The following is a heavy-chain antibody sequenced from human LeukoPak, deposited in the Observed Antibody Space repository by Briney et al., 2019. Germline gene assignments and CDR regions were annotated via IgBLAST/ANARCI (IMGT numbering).Heavy chain of an antibody. J-gene: IGHJ4*02. CDR2: VYYGAST. Sequence: SETLSLTCTVSGGSISSYYWSWIRQPPGKGLEWIGYVYYGASTNYSPSLKSRVTISVDTSKNQFSLKLSSVTAADTAVYYCARDLASSSWYVWGQGTLVTVSS. CDR3: ARDLASSSWYV. D-gene: IGHD6-13*01. CDR1: GGSISSYY. V-gene: IGHV4-59*12.